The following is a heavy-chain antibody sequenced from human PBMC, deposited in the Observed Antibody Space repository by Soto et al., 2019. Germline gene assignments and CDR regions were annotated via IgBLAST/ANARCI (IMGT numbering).Heavy chain of an antibody. Sequence: SETLSLTCTVSGGSISSSSYYWGWIRQPPGKGLEWIGSIYYSGSTYYNPSLKSRVTISVDTSKNQFSLKLSSVTAADTAVYYCARADSSGWYIIGAFDIWGQGTMVTV. CDR1: GGSISSSSYY. D-gene: IGHD6-19*01. CDR2: IYYSGST. J-gene: IGHJ3*02. V-gene: IGHV4-39*01. CDR3: ARADSSGWYIIGAFDI.